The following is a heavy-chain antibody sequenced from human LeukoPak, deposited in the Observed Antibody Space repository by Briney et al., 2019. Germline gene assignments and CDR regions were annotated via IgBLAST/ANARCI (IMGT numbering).Heavy chain of an antibody. CDR2: IKSDGSIT. V-gene: IGHV3-74*01. CDR3: ARGGTSYSGKLDY. CDR1: GFTFSSYW. J-gene: IGHJ4*02. Sequence: QTGGSLRPSCAASGFTFSSYWTHWVRQAPGKGLVWVSRIKSDGSITTYADSVKGRFTISRDNAKNTLYLQMNSLRAEDTAVYYCARGGTSYSGKLDYWGLGTLVTVSS. D-gene: IGHD1-26*01.